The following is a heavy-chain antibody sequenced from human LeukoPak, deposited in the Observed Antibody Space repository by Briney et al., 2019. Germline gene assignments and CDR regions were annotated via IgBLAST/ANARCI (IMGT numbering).Heavy chain of an antibody. CDR3: AHTPTVTNWAY. CDR1: GFSLSTSGVG. CDR2: IYWDDDK. D-gene: IGHD4-17*01. Sequence: SGPTPVKPTQTLPLTCTFSGFSLSTSGVGVGWIRQPPGKALEWLALIYWDDDKRYRPSLKTRLTITKDTSKNQVVLTMTNMDPVDTATYYCAHTPTVTNWAYWGQGTLVTVSS. V-gene: IGHV2-5*02. J-gene: IGHJ4*02.